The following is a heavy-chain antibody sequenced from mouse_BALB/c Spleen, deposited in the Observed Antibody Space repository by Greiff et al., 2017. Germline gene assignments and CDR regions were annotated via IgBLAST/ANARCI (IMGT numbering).Heavy chain of an antibody. CDR1: GYTFTSYN. V-gene: IGHV1-12*01. CDR3: ARSYRYDAYYFDY. CDR2: IYPGNGDT. D-gene: IGHD2-14*01. J-gene: IGHJ2*01. Sequence: QVQLQQPGAELVKPGASVKMSCKASGYTFTSYNMHWVKQTPGQGLEWIGAIYPGNGDTSYNQKFKGKATLTADKSSSTAYMQLSSLTSEDSAVYYCARSYRYDAYYFDYWGQGTTLTVSS.